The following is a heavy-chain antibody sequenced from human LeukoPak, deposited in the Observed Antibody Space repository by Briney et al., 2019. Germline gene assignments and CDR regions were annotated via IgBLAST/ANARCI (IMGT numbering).Heavy chain of an antibody. CDR2: LNPNSGGS. D-gene: IGHD1-1*01. CDR3: ARVPTGTTFPDAIDY. CDR1: GFTLIGHY. V-gene: IGHV1-2*02. J-gene: IGHJ4*02. Sequence: ASVKVSCKASGFTLIGHYMHWVRQAPGQGLEWMGWLNPNSGGSNLAQKFQGRVTLTRDTSISTAYMELSGLSSDDTAVYYCARVPTGTTFPDAIDYWGQGTLVTVSS.